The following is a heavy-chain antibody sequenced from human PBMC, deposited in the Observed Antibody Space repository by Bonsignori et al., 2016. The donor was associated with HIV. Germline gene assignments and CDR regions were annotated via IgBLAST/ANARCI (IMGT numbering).Heavy chain of an antibody. CDR2: IYTSGST. V-gene: IGHV4-61*02. D-gene: IGHD3-3*01. J-gene: IGHJ3*02. CDR3: ARSPDFWSGYYTPWAFDI. Sequence: WIRQPPGKGLEWIGRIYTSGSTNYNPSLKSRVTISVDTSKNQFSLKLSSVTAADTAVYYCARSPDFWSGYYTPWAFDIWGQGTMVTVSS.